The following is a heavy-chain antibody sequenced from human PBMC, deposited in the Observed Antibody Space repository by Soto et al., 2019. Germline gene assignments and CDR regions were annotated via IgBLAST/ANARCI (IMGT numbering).Heavy chain of an antibody. CDR2: INHSGST. CDR3: ARALSSITIFGVANDY. J-gene: IGHJ4*02. V-gene: IGHV4-34*01. Sequence: SETLSLTCAVYGGSFSGYYWSWIRQPPGKGLEWIGEINHSGSTNYNPSLKSRVTISVDTSKNQFSLKLSSVTAADTAVYYCARALSSITIFGVANDYWGQGTLVTVSS. D-gene: IGHD3-3*01. CDR1: GGSFSGYY.